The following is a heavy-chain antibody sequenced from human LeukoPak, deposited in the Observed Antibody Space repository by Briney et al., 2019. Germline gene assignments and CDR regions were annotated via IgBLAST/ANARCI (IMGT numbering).Heavy chain of an antibody. J-gene: IGHJ4*02. CDR2: ITGIGDST. V-gene: IGHV3-23*01. CDR3: VKSGFGSWPYYFDL. D-gene: IGHD3-3*01. CDR1: GFTFRSYC. Sequence: GGSLRPSCEAAGFTFRSYCIGSVRQSPRKGLDRVSGITGIGDSTYYADSVRGGFTTSRDNSKNTLFLQMNSLRAEDTAVYFCVKSGFGSWPYYFDLWGQGTLVTVSS.